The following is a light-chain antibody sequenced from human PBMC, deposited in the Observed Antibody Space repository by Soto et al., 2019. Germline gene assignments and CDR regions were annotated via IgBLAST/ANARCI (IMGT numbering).Light chain of an antibody. V-gene: IGLV2-23*01. J-gene: IGLJ1*01. CDR1: VGL. CDR2: DDT. Sequence: QSALTQPASVSGSPGQSITISCTGTVGLVSWYQQHPGKVPKLIIYDDTKRPSGVSRRFSGSKSGNTASLTISGLQTEDEADYYCCLYVGGRPYVFGTGAKLTVL. CDR3: CLYVGGRPYV.